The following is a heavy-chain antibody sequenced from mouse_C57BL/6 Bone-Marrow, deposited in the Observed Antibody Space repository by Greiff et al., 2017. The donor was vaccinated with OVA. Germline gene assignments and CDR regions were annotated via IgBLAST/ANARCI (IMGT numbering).Heavy chain of an antibody. CDR1: GYSFTDYN. J-gene: IGHJ4*01. Sequence: EVKLQESGPELVKPGASVKISCRASGYSFTDYNMNWVKQSNGKSLEWIGVINPNYGTTSYNQKFKGKATLTVDQSSSTAYMQLNSLTSEDSAVYYCARTGYDYDAYYAMDYWGQGTSVTVSS. D-gene: IGHD2-4*01. CDR3: ARTGYDYDAYYAMDY. V-gene: IGHV1-39*01. CDR2: INPNYGTT.